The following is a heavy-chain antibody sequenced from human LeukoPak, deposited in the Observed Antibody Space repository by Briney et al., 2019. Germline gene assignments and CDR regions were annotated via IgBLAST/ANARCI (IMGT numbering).Heavy chain of an antibody. Sequence: GASVKVSCKSSGYTFTSYGISWVRQAPGQGLEWMGWISADNGNTNYAQKLQGRVTMTTDTSPSTAYMELRSLRSDDTAVYYCARVLDYYDSSGYSYYYFDYWGQGTLVTVSS. D-gene: IGHD3-22*01. CDR3: ARVLDYYDSSGYSYYYFDY. J-gene: IGHJ4*02. CDR2: ISADNGNT. V-gene: IGHV1-18*01. CDR1: GYTFTSYG.